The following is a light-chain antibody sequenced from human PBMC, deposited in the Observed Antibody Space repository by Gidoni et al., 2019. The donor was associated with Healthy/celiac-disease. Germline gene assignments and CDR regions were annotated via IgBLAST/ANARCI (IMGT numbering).Light chain of an antibody. J-gene: IGLJ2*01. CDR3: QACDSHVV. Sequence: SYELTQPPSVAQSPGQTARITCPGDKLGYQYARWYQQKPGQSPVLVSFQDSNPPSGIPERFSGSYYATTPTLTISMTQAMADDYYYCQACDSHVVFGGGTKLTVL. CDR2: QDS. CDR1: KLGYQY. V-gene: IGLV3-1*01.